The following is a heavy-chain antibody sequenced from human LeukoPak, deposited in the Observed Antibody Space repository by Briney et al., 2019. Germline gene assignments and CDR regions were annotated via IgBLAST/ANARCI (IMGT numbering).Heavy chain of an antibody. Sequence: GGSLRLSCAASGFTFSSFWLSWVRQAPGKGLEWVANMKQDGSERYYVDSVKGRFTISRDNAKNSLYLQMNSLRAGDTAVYYCAGEVPGSSGPVFEYWGQGTLVTVSS. CDR2: MKQDGSER. CDR3: AGEVPGSSGPVFEY. J-gene: IGHJ4*02. V-gene: IGHV3-7*01. D-gene: IGHD6-19*01. CDR1: GFTFSSFW.